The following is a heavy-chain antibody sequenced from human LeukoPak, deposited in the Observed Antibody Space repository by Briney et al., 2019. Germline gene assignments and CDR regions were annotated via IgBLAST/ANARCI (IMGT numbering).Heavy chain of an antibody. D-gene: IGHD2-2*02. V-gene: IGHV1-18*01. CDR2: ISAYNGNT. CDR3: ARDEGYCSSTSCYTFDY. Sequence: ASVKVSCKASGYTFTSYSISWVRQAPGQGLEWMGWISAYNGNTNYAQKLQGRVTMTTDTSTSTAYMELRSLRSDDTAVYYCARDEGYCSSTSCYTFDYWGQGTLVTVSS. J-gene: IGHJ4*02. CDR1: GYTFTSYS.